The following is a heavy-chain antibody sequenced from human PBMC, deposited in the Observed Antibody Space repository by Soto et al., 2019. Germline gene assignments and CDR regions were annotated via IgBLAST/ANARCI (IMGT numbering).Heavy chain of an antibody. J-gene: IGHJ6*02. CDR2: ISAYNGNT. CDR3: ARVVYYYGSGSYSLTHYYYYGMEV. D-gene: IGHD3-10*01. V-gene: IGHV1-18*01. CDR1: GYTFTSYG. Sequence: GASVKVSCKASGYTFTSYGISWVRQAPGQGLEWMGWISAYNGNTNYAQKLQGRVTMTTDTSTSTAYMELRSLRSDDTAVYYCARVVYYYGSGSYSLTHYYYYGMEVWGQGTTVTVSS.